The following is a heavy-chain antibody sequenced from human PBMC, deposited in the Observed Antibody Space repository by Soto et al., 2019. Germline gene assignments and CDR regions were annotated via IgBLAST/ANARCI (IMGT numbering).Heavy chain of an antibody. CDR3: ARDPNLRLTFHYYGMDV. CDR1: GYTFTSYY. V-gene: IGHV1-46*01. J-gene: IGHJ6*02. CDR2: INPSTGSA. Sequence: QVQLMQSGAEVKKPGASVKVSCKASGYTFTSYYIHWVRQAPGQGLEWMGIINPSTGSASYARMFQGRVAMTRDTSTSTVYMEVSSLRSEDTAVYYCARDPNLRLTFHYYGMDVWGQGTTVTVSS.